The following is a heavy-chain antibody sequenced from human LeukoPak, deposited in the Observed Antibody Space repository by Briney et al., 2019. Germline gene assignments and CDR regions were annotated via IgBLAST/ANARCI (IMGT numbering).Heavy chain of an antibody. V-gene: IGHV4-38-2*01. CDR2: IYHSGST. Sequence: PPETLSLTCAVSGYSISSGYYWGWIRPPPGKGLEWIGSIYHSGSTYYNPSLKSRVTISVDTSKNQFSLKLSSVTAADTAVYYCARQLHTPMGAGAFDYWGQGTLVTVSS. J-gene: IGHJ4*02. CDR3: ARQLHTPMGAGAFDY. CDR1: GYSISSGYY. D-gene: IGHD1-26*01.